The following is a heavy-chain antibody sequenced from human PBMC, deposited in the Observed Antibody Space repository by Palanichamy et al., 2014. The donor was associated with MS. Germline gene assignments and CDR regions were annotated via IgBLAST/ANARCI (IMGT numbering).Heavy chain of an antibody. V-gene: IGHV4-38-2*02. J-gene: IGHJ4*02. Sequence: QVQLQESGPGLVKPSETLSLTCTVSGYSISSGYYWGWIRQPPGKGLEWIGSIYHSGSTYYNPSLKSRVTISVDTSKNQFSLKLSSVTAADTAVYYCASWIQYYYDSSGYYYETNFDYWGQGTLVTVSS. CDR3: ASWIQYYYDSSGYYYETNFDY. CDR1: GYSISSGYY. CDR2: IYHSGST. D-gene: IGHD3-22*01.